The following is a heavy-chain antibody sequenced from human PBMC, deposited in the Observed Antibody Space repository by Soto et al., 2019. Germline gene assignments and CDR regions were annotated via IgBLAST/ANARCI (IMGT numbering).Heavy chain of an antibody. CDR3: VEGWNDF. CDR1: VFMFSSAW. Sequence: ELHLVESGGDLVKPGGSLRLSCVASVFMFSSAWMSWVRQAPGKGLEWVGRIKSKRDGGTTDYAPPVKGRFVISRDDSKNTLYLQMNSLKTDDTAVYYCVEGWNDFWGQGTLVAVSS. V-gene: IGHV3-15*01. CDR2: IKSKRDGGTT. J-gene: IGHJ4*02. D-gene: IGHD1-1*01.